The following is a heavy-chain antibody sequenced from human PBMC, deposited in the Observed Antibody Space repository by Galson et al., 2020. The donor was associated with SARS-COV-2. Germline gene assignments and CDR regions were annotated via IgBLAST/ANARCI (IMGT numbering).Heavy chain of an antibody. J-gene: IGHJ6*02. CDR3: AREGGGDYYDSRGYYKKAMDG. Sequence: ASVKVSCKASGYTFNLYTISWVRQAPGQGLEWMGGISAHSGDTNSAQKFQGRVTMTTDTSTSTAYMELRSLRSDDTAVYYCAREGGGDYYDSRGYYKKAMDGWGQGTTVSVSS. D-gene: IGHD3-22*01. CDR1: GYTFNLYT. CDR2: ISAHSGDT. V-gene: IGHV1-18*04.